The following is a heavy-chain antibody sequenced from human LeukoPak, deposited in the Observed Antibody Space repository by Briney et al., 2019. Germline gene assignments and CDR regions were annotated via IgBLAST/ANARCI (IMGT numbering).Heavy chain of an antibody. CDR1: GFTFSDYY. Sequence: GGSLRLSCAASGFTFSDYYMSWLRQAPGKGLEWVSYISSSGSTIYYADSVKGRFTISRDNAKNSLYLQMNSLRAEDTAVYYCASDYDFWSGYSSYGMDVWGQGTTVTVSS. V-gene: IGHV3-11*01. CDR2: ISSSGSTI. J-gene: IGHJ6*02. D-gene: IGHD3-3*01. CDR3: ASDYDFWSGYSSYGMDV.